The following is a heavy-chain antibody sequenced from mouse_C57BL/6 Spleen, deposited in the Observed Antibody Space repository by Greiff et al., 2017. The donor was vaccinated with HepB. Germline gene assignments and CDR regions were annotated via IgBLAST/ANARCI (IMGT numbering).Heavy chain of an antibody. CDR3: ARSSGRYFDV. CDR1: GYTFTSYW. V-gene: IGHV1-52*01. J-gene: IGHJ1*03. CDR2: IDPSDSET. D-gene: IGHD1-1*01. Sequence: QVQLQQPGAELVRPGSSVKLSCKASGYTFTSYWMHWVKQRPIQGLEWIGNIDPSDSETHSNQKFKDKATLTVDKSSSTAYMQLSSLTSEDSAVYYCARSSGRYFDVWGTGTTVTVSS.